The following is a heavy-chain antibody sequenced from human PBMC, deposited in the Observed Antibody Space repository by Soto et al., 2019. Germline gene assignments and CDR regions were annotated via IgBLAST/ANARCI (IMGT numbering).Heavy chain of an antibody. CDR1: GGTFSSYT. CDR3: ARAHMVRGVIPFDY. D-gene: IGHD3-10*01. CDR2: IIPILGIA. Sequence: QVQLVQSGAEVKKPGSSVKVSCKASGGTFSSYTISWVRQAPGQVLEWMGRIIPILGIANYAQKFQGRVTITADKSTSTAYMELSSLRSEDTAVYYCARAHMVRGVIPFDYWGQGTLVTVSS. V-gene: IGHV1-69*02. J-gene: IGHJ4*02.